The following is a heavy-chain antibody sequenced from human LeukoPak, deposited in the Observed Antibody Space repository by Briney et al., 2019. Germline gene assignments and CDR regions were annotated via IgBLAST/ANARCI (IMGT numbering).Heavy chain of an antibody. D-gene: IGHD6-6*01. CDR3: ARYIAARGNPFDY. CDR2: IYYSGST. CDR1: GGSLSSGDYY. Sequence: PSHTLSLTCTVSGGSLSSGDYYWSWIRQPPGKGVEWIGYIYYSGSTYYNPSLKSRVTLSVDTSQYHFSLKLSSATAANTAAYYCARYIAARGNPFDYGGQGTLVTASS. J-gene: IGHJ4*02. V-gene: IGHV4-30-4*08.